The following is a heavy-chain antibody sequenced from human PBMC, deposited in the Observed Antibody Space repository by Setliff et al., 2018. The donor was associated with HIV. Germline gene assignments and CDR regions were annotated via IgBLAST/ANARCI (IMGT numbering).Heavy chain of an antibody. CDR2: IYCSGST. V-gene: IGHV4-61*03. D-gene: IGHD5-18*01. CDR1: GDSISSGSYY. CDR3: ASGEYSYGYRFDY. J-gene: IGHJ4*02. Sequence: SETLSLTCTVSGDSISSGSYYWSWIRQPPGKGLEWTGYIYCSGSTNYNPSLKSRVTISVDTSKNHFSLKLSSVTAADTAVYYCASGEYSYGYRFDYWGQGTLVTVSS.